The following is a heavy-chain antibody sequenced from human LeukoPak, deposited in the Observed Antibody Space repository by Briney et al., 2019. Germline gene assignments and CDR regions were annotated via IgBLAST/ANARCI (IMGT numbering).Heavy chain of an antibody. D-gene: IGHD3-10*01. CDR1: GFTFSSHA. CDR3: VEYGSGSSYFDN. Sequence: GGSLRLSCAASGFTFSSHAMSWVRQAPGKGLEWVSDISGSSGSTNYADSVNGRFTISRDNPKNTLYLQMNSLRAEDTAVYYCVEYGSGSSYFDNWGQGTLVTVSS. J-gene: IGHJ4*02. V-gene: IGHV3-23*01. CDR2: ISGSSGST.